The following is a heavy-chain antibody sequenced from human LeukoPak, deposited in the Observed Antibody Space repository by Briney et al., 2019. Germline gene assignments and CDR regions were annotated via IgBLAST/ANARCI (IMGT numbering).Heavy chain of an antibody. D-gene: IGHD6-6*01. J-gene: IGHJ4*02. CDR2: IKSKTDGGTT. CDR1: GFTFSSYS. Sequence: GGSLRLSCAASGFTFSSYSINWVRQAPGKGLEWVGRIKSKTDGGTTDYAAPVKGRFTISRDDSKDTLYLQMNSLKTEDTAVYYCTTLYSLLRDSSYWGQGTLVTVSS. CDR3: TTLYSLLRDSSY. V-gene: IGHV3-15*07.